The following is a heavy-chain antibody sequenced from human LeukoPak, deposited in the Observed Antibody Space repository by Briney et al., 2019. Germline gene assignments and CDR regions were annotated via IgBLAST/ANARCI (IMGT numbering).Heavy chain of an antibody. J-gene: IGHJ4*02. CDR3: ARDYHDGRDYGQHCDS. V-gene: IGHV3-30*15. CDR2: TSYHGSDK. CDR1: GFTFSRYA. D-gene: IGHD3-22*01. Sequence: TGGSLRLSCTASGFTFSRYAMHWVRQAPGKGLEWVAVTSYHGSDKYYPDSVRGRFTISRDNSKNTLYLQMSSLRAEDTAVYYCARDYHDGRDYGQHCDSWGQGRLVTVSS.